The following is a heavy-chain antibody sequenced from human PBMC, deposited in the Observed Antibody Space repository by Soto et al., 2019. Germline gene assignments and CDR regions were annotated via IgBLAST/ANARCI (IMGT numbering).Heavy chain of an antibody. V-gene: IGHV4-4*07. CDR1: GGSSSSYY. J-gene: IGHJ5*02. Sequence: PSYTPSLTCTVPGGSSSSYYWSWIRQPAGKGLEWIGRIYTSGSTNYNPSLKSRVTMSVDTSKNQFSLKLSSVTAADTAVYYCARETGLSQLVAGDWFDPWGQGTLVTGSS. D-gene: IGHD6-6*01. CDR2: IYTSGST. CDR3: ARETGLSQLVAGDWFDP.